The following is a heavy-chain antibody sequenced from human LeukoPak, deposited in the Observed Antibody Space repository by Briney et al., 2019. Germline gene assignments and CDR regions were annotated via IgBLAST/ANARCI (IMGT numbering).Heavy chain of an antibody. Sequence: PGGSLRLSCAASGFTFSSYAMSWVRQAPGKGLVWVSRINSDGSSTSYADSVKGRFTISRDNAKNTLYLQMNSLRAEDTAVYCCARGAPYYYGMDVWGQGTTVTVSS. CDR1: GFTFSSYA. CDR3: ARGAPYYYGMDV. J-gene: IGHJ6*02. D-gene: IGHD1-26*01. V-gene: IGHV3-74*01. CDR2: INSDGSST.